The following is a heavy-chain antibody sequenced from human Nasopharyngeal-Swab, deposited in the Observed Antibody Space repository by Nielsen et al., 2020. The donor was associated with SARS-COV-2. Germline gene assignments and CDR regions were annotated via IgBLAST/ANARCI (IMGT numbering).Heavy chain of an antibody. CDR1: GFTFSSYA. CDR2: ISGSGGST. CDR3: AQQLALDY. D-gene: IGHD6-6*01. Sequence: GESLKISCAASGFTFSSYAMHWVRQAPGKGLEWVSAISGSGGSTYYADSVKGRFTISRDNSKNTLYLQMNSLRAEDTAVYYCAQQLALDYWGQGTLVTVSS. V-gene: IGHV3-23*01. J-gene: IGHJ4*02.